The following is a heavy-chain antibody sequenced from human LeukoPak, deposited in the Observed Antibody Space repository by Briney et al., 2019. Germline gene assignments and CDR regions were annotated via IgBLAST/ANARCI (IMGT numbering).Heavy chain of an antibody. J-gene: IGHJ6*02. V-gene: IGHV3-7*01. CDR1: GFTFSNYW. CDR2: IKQDGSEK. D-gene: IGHD5-12*01. Sequence: PGGSLRLSCAASGFTFSNYWMSWVRQAPGKGLEWVANIKQDGSEKYNVDSVKGRFTISRDNAKNSLYLQMNSLRAEDTAVYYCARNPVGGYQNYYYYGMDVWGQGTTVTVSS. CDR3: ARNPVGGYQNYYYYGMDV.